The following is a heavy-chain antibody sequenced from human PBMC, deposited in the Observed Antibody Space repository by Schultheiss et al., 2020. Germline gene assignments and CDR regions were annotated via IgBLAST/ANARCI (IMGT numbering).Heavy chain of an antibody. D-gene: IGHD2-2*01. CDR1: GYTFTSYD. CDR2: MNPNSGNT. CDR3: VRVYCSSTSCSWESYFGMDV. V-gene: IGHV1-8*01. J-gene: IGHJ6*02. Sequence: AAVKVSCKASGYTFTSYDINWVRQATGQGLEWMGWMNPNSGNTGYAQKFQGRVTMTRNTSISTAYMELSSLRSDDTAVYYCVRVYCSSTSCSWESYFGMDVWGQGTTVTVSS.